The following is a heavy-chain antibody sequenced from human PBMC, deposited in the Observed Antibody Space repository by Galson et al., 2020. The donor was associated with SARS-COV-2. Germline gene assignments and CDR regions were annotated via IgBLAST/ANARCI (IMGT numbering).Heavy chain of an antibody. Sequence: GGSLRLSCAASGFTFSRFGMHWVRQPPGKGLEWVAVISYDGRNEYYADSVKGRFTVSRDTSKNTLYLQMNSLRAEDTAVYYCVKDNCITSNCHLFDYWGQGTLVTVSS. J-gene: IGHJ4*02. CDR2: ISYDGRNE. D-gene: IGHD1-1*01. V-gene: IGHV3-30*18. CDR3: VKDNCITSNCHLFDY. CDR1: GFTFSRFG.